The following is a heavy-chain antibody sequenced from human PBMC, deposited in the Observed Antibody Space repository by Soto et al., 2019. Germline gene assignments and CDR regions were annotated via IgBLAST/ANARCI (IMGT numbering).Heavy chain of an antibody. CDR1: GFTFSSYW. CDR3: ARVGYDFWSGYFRPIYYFDY. CDR2: IKQDGSEK. V-gene: IGHV3-7*01. Sequence: GGSLRLSCAASGFTFSSYWMSWVRQAPGKGLEWVANIKQDGSEKYYVDSVKGRFTISRDNAKNSLYLQMNSLRAEDTAVYYCARVGYDFWSGYFRPIYYFDYWGQGTLVTVSS. J-gene: IGHJ4*02. D-gene: IGHD3-3*01.